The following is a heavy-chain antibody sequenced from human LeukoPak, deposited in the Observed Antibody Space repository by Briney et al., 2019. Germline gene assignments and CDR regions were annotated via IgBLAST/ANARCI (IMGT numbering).Heavy chain of an antibody. V-gene: IGHV3-21*01. D-gene: IGHD6-19*01. Sequence: PGGALRLSCAASGFTLSSYSMNWVRQAPGKGLEWVSSISSSSSYIYYADSVKGRFTISRDNAKNSLYLQMNSLRAEDTAVYYCASPVAGGYYFDYRGQGTLVTVSS. CDR3: ASPVAGGYYFDY. CDR1: GFTLSSYS. CDR2: ISSSSSYI. J-gene: IGHJ4*02.